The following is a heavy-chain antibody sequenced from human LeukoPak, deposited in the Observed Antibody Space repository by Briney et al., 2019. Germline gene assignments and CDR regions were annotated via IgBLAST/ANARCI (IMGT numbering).Heavy chain of an antibody. CDR1: GFTFSSYG. J-gene: IGHJ6*03. V-gene: IGHV3-33*01. D-gene: IGHD6-13*01. CDR2: IWYDGSNK. Sequence: GGSLRLSCTASGFTFSSYGMHWVRQAPGKGLEWVAVIWYDGSNKYYADSVKGRFTISRDNSKNTLYLQMNSLRAEDTAVYYCARVGSSQWGYYYYYMDVWGKGTTVTVSS. CDR3: ARVGSSQWGYYYYYMDV.